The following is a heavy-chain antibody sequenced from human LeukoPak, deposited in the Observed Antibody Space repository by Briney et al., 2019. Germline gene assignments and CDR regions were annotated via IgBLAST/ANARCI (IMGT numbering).Heavy chain of an antibody. D-gene: IGHD2-2*01. CDR3: AKHCSSTSCIDY. Sequence: GGSLRLSCAASGFTFSSYEMNWVRQAPGKGLVWVSRINSDGSSTSYADSVKGRFTISRDNAKNTLYLQMNSLRAEDTAVYYCAKHCSSTSCIDYWGQGTLVTVSS. V-gene: IGHV3-74*01. CDR2: INSDGSST. CDR1: GFTFSSYE. J-gene: IGHJ4*02.